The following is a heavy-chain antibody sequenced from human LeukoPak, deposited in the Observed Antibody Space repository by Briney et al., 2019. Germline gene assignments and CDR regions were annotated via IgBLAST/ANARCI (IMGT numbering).Heavy chain of an antibody. CDR3: AKMYSSSWSKGSYFDY. CDR2: ISWNSGSI. CDR1: GFTFDDYA. Sequence: GGSLRLSCAASGFTFDDYAMHWVRHAPGKGLEWVSGISWNSGSIGYADSVKGRFTISRDNAKNSLYLQMNSLRAEDTALYYCAKMYSSSWSKGSYFDYWGQGTLVTVSS. V-gene: IGHV3-9*01. D-gene: IGHD6-13*01. J-gene: IGHJ4*02.